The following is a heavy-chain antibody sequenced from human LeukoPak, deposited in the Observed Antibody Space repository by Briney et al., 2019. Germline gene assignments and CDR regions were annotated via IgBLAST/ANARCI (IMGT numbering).Heavy chain of an antibody. D-gene: IGHD3-10*01. J-gene: IGHJ4*02. CDR1: GGSFSGYY. CDR3: ARGRAQETWFGELLFDY. CDR2: INHSGGT. V-gene: IGHV4-34*01. Sequence: SETLCLTCAVYGGSFSGYYCSWIRQPPGKGLEWIGEINHSGGTTYTPSLKSLVTISPDTSKNPFSLKLSSVSAADTAVYYCARGRAQETWFGELLFDYWGQGTLVTVSS.